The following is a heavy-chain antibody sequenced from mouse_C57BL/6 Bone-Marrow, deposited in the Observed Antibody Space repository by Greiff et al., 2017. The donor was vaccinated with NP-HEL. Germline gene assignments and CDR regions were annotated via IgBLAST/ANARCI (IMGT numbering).Heavy chain of an antibody. CDR3: AEGAGTYYFDY. J-gene: IGHJ2*01. CDR2: INPTNGGT. V-gene: IGHV1-22*01. CDR1: GYTFTDYC. Sequence: VQLQQSGPELVKPGASVKMSCKASGYTFTDYCMPWVKQSPGKSLEWIGYINPTNGGTSYNQKFKGKATLTVNTSSSTAYMELRSLTSEDSAVDYCAEGAGTYYFDYWGQGTTLTVSS. D-gene: IGHD4-1*01.